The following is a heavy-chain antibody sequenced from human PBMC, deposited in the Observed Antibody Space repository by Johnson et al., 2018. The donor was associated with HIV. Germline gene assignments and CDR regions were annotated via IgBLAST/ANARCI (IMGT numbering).Heavy chain of an antibody. CDR1: EFTFSDYG. J-gene: IGHJ3*02. Sequence: QMLLVESGGGVVQPGKSLRLSCAASEFTFSDYGMHWVRQAPGKGLEWVAVIWFDGTKKYNSDSVRGRFTVSRDNSKSTLYLQMNSLRAEDTALYYCARGRNAFDIWGQGTMVTVSS. V-gene: IGHV3-33*01. CDR3: ARGRNAFDI. CDR2: IWFDGTKK.